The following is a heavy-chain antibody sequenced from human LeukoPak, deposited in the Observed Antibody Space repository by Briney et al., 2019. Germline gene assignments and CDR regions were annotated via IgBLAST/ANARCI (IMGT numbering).Heavy chain of an antibody. CDR3: ARDPGYCSGDNCYYSFFDP. J-gene: IGHJ5*02. CDR2: INPSGGST. CDR1: GYTFTSYY. D-gene: IGHD2-15*01. Sequence: ASVKVSCRASGYTFTSYYMHWVRQAPGQGLEWMGIINPSGGSTGYPQKFQGRVTVTRDMSTSTVYMELSSLKSEDTAVYYCARDPGYCSGDNCYYSFFDPWGQGTLVTVSS. V-gene: IGHV1-46*01.